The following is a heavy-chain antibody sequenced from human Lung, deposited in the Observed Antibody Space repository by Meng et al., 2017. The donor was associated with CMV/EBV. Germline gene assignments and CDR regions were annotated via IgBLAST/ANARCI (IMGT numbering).Heavy chain of an antibody. CDR3: ARVVGLHFDY. D-gene: IGHD1-26*01. Sequence: GESXKISCAASGLSVSSKYMSWVRQAPGKGLEWVSVIYSNNNTYYADPVKGRFTISRDNSKNTLYFQMNSLRAEDTAVYYCARVVGLHFDYWGQGTLVTVSS. CDR2: IYSNNNT. V-gene: IGHV3-53*01. J-gene: IGHJ4*02. CDR1: GLSVSSKY.